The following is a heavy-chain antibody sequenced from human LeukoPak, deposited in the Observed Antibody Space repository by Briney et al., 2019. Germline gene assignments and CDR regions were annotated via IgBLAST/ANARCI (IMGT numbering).Heavy chain of an antibody. Sequence: PSETQSLTCSVSGGSVTTTYYWSWIRQPPGGGLEWIASLYHSGNSNYNPSLKSRVTMSVDTSKNQFSLQLTSMTAADTAIYYCTRHQTNFYGSGAPFDPWGQGTLVTVSS. CDR2: LYHSGNS. CDR3: TRHQTNFYGSGAPFDP. V-gene: IGHV4-39*01. D-gene: IGHD3-10*01. J-gene: IGHJ5*02. CDR1: GGSVTTTYY.